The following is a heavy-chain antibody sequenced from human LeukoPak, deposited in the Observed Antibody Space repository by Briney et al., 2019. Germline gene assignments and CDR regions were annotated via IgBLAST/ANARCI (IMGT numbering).Heavy chain of an antibody. CDR2: ISSSSSYT. CDR1: GFTFSIYT. CDR3: ARGPYYYDSSGYYFYYFDY. V-gene: IGHV3-21*01. D-gene: IGHD3-22*01. J-gene: IGHJ4*02. Sequence: PGGSLRLSCAASGFTFSIYTMNWVRQAPGKGLEWVSSISSSSSYTYYADSVKGRFTISRDNAKNSLYLQMNSLRAEDTAVYYCARGPYYYDSSGYYFYYFDYWGQGTLVTVSS.